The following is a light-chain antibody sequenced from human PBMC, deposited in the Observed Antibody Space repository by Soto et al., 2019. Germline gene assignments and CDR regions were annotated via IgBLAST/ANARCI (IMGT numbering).Light chain of an antibody. CDR1: NPNIGAGYD. CDR2: GNI. J-gene: IGLJ1*01. V-gene: IGLV1-40*01. Sequence: QSVLTQPPSVSGAPGQRVTISCTGTNPNIGAGYDVHWYQQLPGTAPKRLIYGNIIRPSGVPDRFSGSKSGTSASLAIAGLQAEDEADYYCQSYDSSLSGYVFGTGTKVTVL. CDR3: QSYDSSLSGYV.